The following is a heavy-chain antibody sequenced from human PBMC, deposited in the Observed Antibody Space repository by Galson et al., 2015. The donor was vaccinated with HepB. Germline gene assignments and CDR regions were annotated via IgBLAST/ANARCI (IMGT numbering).Heavy chain of an antibody. CDR3: TTDPDYYDSSGYYKYFDY. V-gene: IGHV3-15*01. J-gene: IGHJ4*02. Sequence: SLRLSCAASGFTFRNAWMSWVRQAPGKGLEWVGRIKSKTDGGTTDYAAPVKGRFTISRDDSKNTLYLQMNSLKTEDTAVYYCTTDPDYYDSSGYYKYFDYWGQGTLVTVSS. CDR2: IKSKTDGGTT. CDR1: GFTFRNAW. D-gene: IGHD3-22*01.